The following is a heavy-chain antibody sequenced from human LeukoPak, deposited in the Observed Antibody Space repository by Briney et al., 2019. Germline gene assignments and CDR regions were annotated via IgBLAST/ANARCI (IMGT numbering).Heavy chain of an antibody. D-gene: IGHD1-14*01. V-gene: IGHV4-61*01. Sequence: SSETLSLTCTVSGGSVSSGSYYWSWIRQPPGKGLEWIGYIYYSGSTNYNPSLKSRVTISVDTSKNQFSLKLSSVTAADTAVYYCARALAVLTWFDPWGQGTLVTVSS. CDR3: ARALAVLTWFDP. CDR1: GGSVSSGSYY. J-gene: IGHJ5*02. CDR2: IYYSGST.